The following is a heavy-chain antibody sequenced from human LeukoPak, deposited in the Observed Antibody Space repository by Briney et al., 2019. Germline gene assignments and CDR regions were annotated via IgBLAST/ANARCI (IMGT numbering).Heavy chain of an antibody. CDR3: ASPKVTIVATF. D-gene: IGHD5-12*01. CDR2: LHSDGTI. Sequence: PGGSLRLSCAASGFIVSSHYMSWIRQAPGKGLEWVSVLHSDGTIHYVDSVKGRFTISRDNSKNTLYLQMNGLRAEDAAVYYCASPKVTIVATFWGQGTLVTVSS. V-gene: IGHV3-53*01. CDR1: GFIVSSHY. J-gene: IGHJ4*02.